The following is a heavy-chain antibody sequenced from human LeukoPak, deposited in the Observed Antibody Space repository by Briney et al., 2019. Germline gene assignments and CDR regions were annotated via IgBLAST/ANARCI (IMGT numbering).Heavy chain of an antibody. D-gene: IGHD3-22*01. CDR1: GFTFSSYA. J-gene: IGHJ6*02. V-gene: IGHV3-30-3*01. Sequence: GGSLRLSCAASGFTFSSYAMHWVRQAPGKGLEWVAVISYDGSNKYYADSVKGRFTISRDNTKNTLYLQMNSLRAEDTAVYYCARVSTYESSGYPYYYAMDVWGQGTTVTVSS. CDR3: ARVSTYESSGYPYYYAMDV. CDR2: ISYDGSNK.